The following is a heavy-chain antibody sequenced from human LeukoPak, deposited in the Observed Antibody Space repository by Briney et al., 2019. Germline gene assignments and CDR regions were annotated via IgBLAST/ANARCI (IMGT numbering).Heavy chain of an antibody. D-gene: IGHD3-10*01. Sequence: PSATPLLTCADCGGSFSGYYCSCSRPPPGKGLEWIGEINHSRSTNYNPSLKRRVTISVDTSKNQFSLKLSSVTAADTAVYYCAREKGRITMVRGVRVFDDWGQGTLVTVSS. V-gene: IGHV4-34*01. CDR2: INHSRST. CDR3: AREKGRITMVRGVRVFDD. CDR1: GGSFSGYY. J-gene: IGHJ4*02.